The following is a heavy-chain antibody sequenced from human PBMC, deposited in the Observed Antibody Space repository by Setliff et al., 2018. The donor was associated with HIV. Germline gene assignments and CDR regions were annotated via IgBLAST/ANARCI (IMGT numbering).Heavy chain of an antibody. CDR2: IFHSGRI. CDR1: GGSISSGGYS. J-gene: IGHJ4*02. D-gene: IGHD6-19*01. V-gene: IGHV4-30-2*01. CDR3: ANDRDGWYNPHLYS. Sequence: PSETLSLTCAVSGGSISSGGYSWTWIRQPPGKGLEWIAYIFHSGRIYYNPTLKSRFIISRDNSKNTMYLEMNSLRVDDTAVYYCANDRDGWYNPHLYSWGRGTLVTVSS.